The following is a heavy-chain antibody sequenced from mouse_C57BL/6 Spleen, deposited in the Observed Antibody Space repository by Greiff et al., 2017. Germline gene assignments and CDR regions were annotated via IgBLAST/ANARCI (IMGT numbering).Heavy chain of an antibody. Sequence: EVQLVESEGGLVQPGSSMKLSCTASGFTFSDYYMAWVRQVPEKGLEWVANINYDGSITYYLDSLKSRFIISRDNAKNILYLQMSSLKSEDTATYYCAREDYYDSFGYWGQGTLVTVSA. CDR1: GFTFSDYY. CDR3: AREDYYDSFGY. V-gene: IGHV5-16*01. J-gene: IGHJ3*01. D-gene: IGHD2-4*01. CDR2: INYDGSIT.